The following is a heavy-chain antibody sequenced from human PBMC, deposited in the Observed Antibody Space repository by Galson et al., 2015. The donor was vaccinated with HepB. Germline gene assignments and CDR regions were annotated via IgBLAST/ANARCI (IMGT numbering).Heavy chain of an antibody. V-gene: IGHV5-10-1*01. D-gene: IGHD3-10*01. CDR3: ASRHSYFRSGTWYNVSDF. CDR1: GSNFTAFW. CDR2: IDPSASYP. Sequence: QSGAEVKKPGESLRISCKGSGSNFTAFWIAWVRQIPGKVLEWMGRIDPSASYPDYRPSFHGHVTISADKSITTAYLQWSSLKASDTAMYYCASRHSYFRSGTWYNVSDFWGQGTLVTVSS. J-gene: IGHJ4*02.